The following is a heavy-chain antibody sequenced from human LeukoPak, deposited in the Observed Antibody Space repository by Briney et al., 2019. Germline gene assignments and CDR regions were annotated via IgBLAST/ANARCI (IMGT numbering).Heavy chain of an antibody. CDR1: GYTFTGYY. D-gene: IGHD4-17*01. Sequence: ASVKVSCKASGYTFTGYYMHWVRQAPGQGLEWMGWINPNSGGTNYAQKFQGRVTMTRDTSISTAYMELSSLRSDDTAVYYCALFHYGDPIFDSWGQGTLVTVSS. CDR2: INPNSGGT. CDR3: ALFHYGDPIFDS. V-gene: IGHV1-2*02. J-gene: IGHJ4*02.